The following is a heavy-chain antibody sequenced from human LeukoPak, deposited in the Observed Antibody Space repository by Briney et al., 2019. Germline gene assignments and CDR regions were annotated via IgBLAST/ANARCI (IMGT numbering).Heavy chain of an antibody. D-gene: IGHD3-10*01. CDR2: IWYDGSNK. CDR3: ARDRGESYFDY. Sequence: PGGSLRLSCAASGFTFSSYGMHWVRQAPGKGLQWVAFIWYDGSNKYYADSVKGRFTVSRDNSKNTLYLQINSLRAEDTAVYYCARDRGESYFDYWAREPWSPSPQ. J-gene: IGHJ4*02. V-gene: IGHV3-33*01. CDR1: GFTFSSYG.